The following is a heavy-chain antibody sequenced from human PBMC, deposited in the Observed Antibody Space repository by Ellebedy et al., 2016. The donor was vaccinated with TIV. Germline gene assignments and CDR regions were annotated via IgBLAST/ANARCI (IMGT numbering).Heavy chain of an antibody. CDR2: INSDGSST. D-gene: IGHD3-16*01. Sequence: GESLKISCAASGFTFSSYSMNWVRQAPGKGLVWVSRINSDGSSTSYADSVKGRFTISRDNAKNTLYLQMNSLRAEDTAVYYCARDLWGSYTDYWGQGTLVTVSS. CDR1: GFTFSSYS. J-gene: IGHJ4*02. V-gene: IGHV3-74*01. CDR3: ARDLWGSYTDY.